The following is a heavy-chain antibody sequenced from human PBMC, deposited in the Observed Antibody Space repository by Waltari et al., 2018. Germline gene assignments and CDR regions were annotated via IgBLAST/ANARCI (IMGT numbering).Heavy chain of an antibody. CDR2: VGSSGAAT. Sequence: EVQLLESGGGLVQPGGSLRLPCTVSGFPFRDYAMTWVRQAPGKGLEWVALVGSSGAATYYADSVKGRFSISRDNSRNTLYLQMNSLRAEDTAMYYCAKRGAPGELWFFDYWGQGNLVTVSS. D-gene: IGHD2-21*01. CDR3: AKRGAPGELWFFDY. J-gene: IGHJ4*02. CDR1: GFPFRDYA. V-gene: IGHV3-23*01.